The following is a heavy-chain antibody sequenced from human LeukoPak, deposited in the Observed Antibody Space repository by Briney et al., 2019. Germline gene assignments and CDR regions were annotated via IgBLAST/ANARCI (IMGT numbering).Heavy chain of an antibody. J-gene: IGHJ4*02. CDR2: ISYDGSNK. V-gene: IGHV3-30-3*01. Sequence: GGSLRLSCAASGFTFSSYAMHWVRQAPGKGLEWVAVISYDGSNKYYADSVKGRFTISRDNSKNTLYLQMNSLRAEDTAVYYRARWAPNFDYWGQGTLVTVSS. CDR3: ARWAPNFDY. CDR1: GFTFSSYA.